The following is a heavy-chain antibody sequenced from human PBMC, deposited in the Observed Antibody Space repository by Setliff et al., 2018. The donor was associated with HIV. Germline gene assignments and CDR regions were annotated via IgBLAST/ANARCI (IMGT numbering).Heavy chain of an antibody. D-gene: IGHD3-16*01. CDR2: VFATGPT. CDR3: TIEPVTFGGYFDY. J-gene: IGHJ4*02. Sequence: SETLSLTCSVSGGSIRSGSYFWSWIRQPVGKGLEWIGHVFATGPTNYNPSLGTRITISVDTSKNQFSLTLRSVTAEDTAVYYCTIEPVTFGGYFDYWGQGTLVTVSS. V-gene: IGHV4-61*09. CDR1: GGSIRSGSYF.